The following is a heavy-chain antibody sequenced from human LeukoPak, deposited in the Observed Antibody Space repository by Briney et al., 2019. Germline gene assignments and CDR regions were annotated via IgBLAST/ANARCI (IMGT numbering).Heavy chain of an antibody. J-gene: IGHJ3*01. CDR1: GFTFNNYG. Sequence: PGGSLRLSCAASGFTFNNYGLHWVRQAPGKGLNWVALISYDGFEKDYADSVKGRFSISRDNSKNTLYLDMNSLRADDTAVYFCVKDRHIFRFLDGAFDVWGQGTMLTVSS. V-gene: IGHV3-30*18. CDR3: VKDRHIFRFLDGAFDV. D-gene: IGHD3-3*01. CDR2: ISYDGFEK.